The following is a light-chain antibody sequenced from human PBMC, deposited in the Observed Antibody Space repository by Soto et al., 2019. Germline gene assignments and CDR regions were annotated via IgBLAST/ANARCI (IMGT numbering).Light chain of an antibody. J-gene: IGKJ5*01. CDR1: ESVSSY. Sequence: EIVLTQSPATLSLSPGERATLSCRASESVSSYLAWYQQKPGQGPRLLIYDASNRATGIPPRFSGSGSGTDFTLTISSLESEDFAHYYCYQRTSWPPTLGQGTRLEIK. CDR2: DAS. V-gene: IGKV3-11*01. CDR3: YQRTSWPPT.